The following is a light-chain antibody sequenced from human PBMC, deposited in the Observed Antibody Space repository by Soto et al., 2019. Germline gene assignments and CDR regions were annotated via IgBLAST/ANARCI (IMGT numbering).Light chain of an antibody. CDR1: SSNIGAGYD. CDR2: GNS. V-gene: IGLV1-40*01. J-gene: IGLJ1*01. CDR3: QSYDSSLSGYV. Sequence: QSVLTQPPSVSGAPGQRVTISCTGSSSNIGAGYDVHWYQQLPGTAPKLLIYGNSNRPSGVPDRFSGSKSGTTASLAITGFQAEDEADYYCQSYDSSLSGYVFGTGTKLTVL.